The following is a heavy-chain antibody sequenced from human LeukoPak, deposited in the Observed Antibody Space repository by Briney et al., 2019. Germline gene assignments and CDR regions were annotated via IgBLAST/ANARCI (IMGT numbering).Heavy chain of an antibody. V-gene: IGHV3-23*01. J-gene: IGHJ4*02. Sequence: GGSLRLSCAASGFTFSSYAMSWVRQAPGKGLEWVSAISGSGGSTYYADSVKGQFTISRDNSKNTLYLQMNSLRAEDTAVYYCAKEDDIVVVPAADTPYYFDYWGQGTLVTVSS. CDR2: ISGSGGST. CDR3: AKEDDIVVVPAADTPYYFDY. CDR1: GFTFSSYA. D-gene: IGHD2-2*01.